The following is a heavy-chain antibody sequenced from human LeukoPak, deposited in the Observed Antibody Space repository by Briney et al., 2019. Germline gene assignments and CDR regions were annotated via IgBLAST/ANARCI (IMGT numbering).Heavy chain of an antibody. V-gene: IGHV3-30*03. J-gene: IGHJ4*02. Sequence: GGSLRLSCAASGFGFSSYWMSWVRHNPGKGLEWVALISYDGSNTWYADSVKGRFTISRDNSKNTLYLQMTSLGVEDTALYYCARSHPSDTSGWSNPYFDKWGQGTLVTVSS. CDR1: GFGFSSYW. CDR3: ARSHPSDTSGWSNPYFDK. D-gene: IGHD3-22*01. CDR2: ISYDGSNT.